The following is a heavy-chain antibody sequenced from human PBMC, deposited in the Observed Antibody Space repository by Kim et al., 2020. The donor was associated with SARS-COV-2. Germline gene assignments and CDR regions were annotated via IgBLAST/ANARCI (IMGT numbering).Heavy chain of an antibody. CDR2: ISSSSSYI. J-gene: IGHJ4*02. CDR3: ATGWERAAAPGY. Sequence: GGSLRLSCAASGFTFSSYSMNWVRQAPGKGLEWVSSISSSSSYIYYADSVKGRFTISRDNAKNSLYLQMNSLRAEDTAVYYCATGWERAAAPGYWGQGTLVTVSS. V-gene: IGHV3-21*01. D-gene: IGHD6-13*01. CDR1: GFTFSSYS.